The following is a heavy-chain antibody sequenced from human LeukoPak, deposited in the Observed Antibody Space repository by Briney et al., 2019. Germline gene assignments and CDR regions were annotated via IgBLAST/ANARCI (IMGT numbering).Heavy chain of an antibody. V-gene: IGHV1-2*04. CDR2: INPNSGGT. D-gene: IGHD6-19*01. CDR1: GYTFTGYY. J-gene: IGHJ4*02. CDR3: ARAPPPQWLGDFDY. Sequence: ASVKVSCKASGYTFTGYYMHWVRQAPGQGLEWMGWINPNSGGTNYAQKFQGWVTMTRDTSISTAYMELSRLRSDDTAVYYCARAPPPQWLGDFDYWGQGTLVTVSS.